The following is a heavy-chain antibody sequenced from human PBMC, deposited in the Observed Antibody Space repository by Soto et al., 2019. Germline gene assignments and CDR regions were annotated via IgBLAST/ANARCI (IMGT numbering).Heavy chain of an antibody. J-gene: IGHJ4*02. Sequence: PGGSLRLSCAASGFTFSSYWMSWVRQAPGKGLEWVANIKQDGSEKYYVDSVKGRFTISRDNAKNSLYLQMNSLRAEDTAVYYCARAIFPYSSSWYENNYWGQGTLVTVSS. V-gene: IGHV3-7*01. CDR3: ARAIFPYSSSWYENNY. CDR2: IKQDGSEK. CDR1: GFTFSSYW. D-gene: IGHD6-13*01.